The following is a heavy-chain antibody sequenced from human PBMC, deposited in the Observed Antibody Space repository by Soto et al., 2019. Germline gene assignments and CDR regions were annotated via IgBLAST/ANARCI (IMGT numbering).Heavy chain of an antibody. CDR3: AKGSVTRVAGTDAFDI. V-gene: IGHV3-23*01. Sequence: GGSLRLSCAASGFTFSSYAMYWVRQAPGKGLEWVSGISGGSTYYADSVKGRFTISRDNSKNTLYLQMNSLGAEDTAVYYCAKGSVTRVAGTDAFDIWGQGTMVTVS. CDR1: GFTFSSYA. D-gene: IGHD6-19*01. J-gene: IGHJ3*02. CDR2: ISGGST.